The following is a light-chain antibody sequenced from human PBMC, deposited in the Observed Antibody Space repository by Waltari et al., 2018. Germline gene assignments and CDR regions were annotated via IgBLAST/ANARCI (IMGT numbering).Light chain of an antibody. CDR1: SSNIGAGYD. V-gene: IGLV1-40*01. CDR3: QSYDSSLSGYV. Sequence: QSVLTQPPSVSGAPGQRVTISCTGSSSNIGAGYDFPWYQQLPGTAPILLLYAYSKRPSGVPDRFSGSKSGTSASLAITGLQAEDEADYYCQSYDSSLSGYVFGTGTKVTVL. CDR2: AYS. J-gene: IGLJ1*01.